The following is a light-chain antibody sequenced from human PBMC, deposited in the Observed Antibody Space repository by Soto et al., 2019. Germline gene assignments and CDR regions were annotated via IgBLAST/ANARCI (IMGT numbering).Light chain of an antibody. CDR3: QQYNNWPYT. CDR1: QSVSSN. CDR2: GAS. V-gene: IGKV3-15*01. J-gene: IGKJ2*01. Sequence: EIVMTQSPATLSVSPGERATLSCRASQSVSSNLAWYQQKPGQAPRLLIYGASTRATGIPARFSGSGSGTEFPPPISSLQSEDFAVYYCQQYNNWPYTFGQGTKLEIK.